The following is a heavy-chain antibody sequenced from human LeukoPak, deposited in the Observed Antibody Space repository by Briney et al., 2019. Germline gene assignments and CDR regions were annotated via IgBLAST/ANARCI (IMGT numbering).Heavy chain of an antibody. D-gene: IGHD4-17*01. CDR1: GCTFSSYG. CDR2: ISYDGSNK. Sequence: GGSLRLSCAASGCTFSSYGMHWVRQAPGKGLEWVAVISYDGSNKYYADSVKGRFTISRDNSKNTLYLQMNSLRAEDTAVYYCAKAGRGEGFDYWGQGTLVTVSS. V-gene: IGHV3-30*18. CDR3: AKAGRGEGFDY. J-gene: IGHJ4*02.